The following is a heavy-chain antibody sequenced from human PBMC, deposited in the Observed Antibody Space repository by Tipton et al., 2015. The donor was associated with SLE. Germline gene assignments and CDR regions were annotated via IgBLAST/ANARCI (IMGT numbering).Heavy chain of an antibody. CDR2: IDSSRTYT. J-gene: IGHJ4*02. CDR1: GFTFTTYS. CDR3: AREIRGYFDY. D-gene: IGHD2-21*01. V-gene: IGHV3-21*01. Sequence: SLRLSCAASGFTFTTYSMNWVRQAPGKGLEWVSSIDSSRTYTFYADSVKGRFTISRDNAKNSLFLQMNSLRAEDTAVYYCAREIRGYFDYWGQGTLVSVSS.